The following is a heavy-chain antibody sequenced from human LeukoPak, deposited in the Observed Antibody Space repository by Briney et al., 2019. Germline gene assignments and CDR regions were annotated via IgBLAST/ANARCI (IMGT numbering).Heavy chain of an antibody. D-gene: IGHD6-19*01. CDR3: AREGSGWPFDY. V-gene: IGHV1-2*02. J-gene: IGHJ4*02. CDR2: INPNSGGT. CDR1: GYTFTGYY. Sequence: ASVKVSCKASGYTFTGYYMHWVRQAPGQGLEWMGWINPNSGGTNYAQEFQGRVTMTRDTSISTAYMELSRLRSDDTAVYYCAREGSGWPFDYWGQGTLVTVSS.